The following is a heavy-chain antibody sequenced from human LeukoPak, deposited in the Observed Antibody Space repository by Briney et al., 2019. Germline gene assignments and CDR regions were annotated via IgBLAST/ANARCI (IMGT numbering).Heavy chain of an antibody. V-gene: IGHV3-33*01. CDR2: IWYDGSNK. CDR3: ARARALFDY. J-gene: IGHJ4*02. Sequence: VPPGRSLILSCAASGFTFSSYGRHWVRQAPGTGLEWVAVIWYDGSNKYYADSVKGRFTISRDNSKNTLYLQMNSLRAEDTAVYYCARARALFDYWGQGTLVTVSS. CDR1: GFTFSSYG.